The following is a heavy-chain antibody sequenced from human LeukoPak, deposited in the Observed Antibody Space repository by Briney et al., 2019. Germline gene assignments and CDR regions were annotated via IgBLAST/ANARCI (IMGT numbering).Heavy chain of an antibody. CDR3: STWTDLYDY. Sequence: GGSLRLSCAASGFTFSDAWMSWVRQAPGKGLEWVGRIRSKTDGGTTDYAAPVKGRFIISRDDSRDTLYLQMNSLRIEDTAVYYCSTWTDLYDYWGQGTLVTVSS. J-gene: IGHJ4*02. V-gene: IGHV3-15*01. CDR2: IRSKTDGGTT. D-gene: IGHD3/OR15-3a*01. CDR1: GFTFSDAW.